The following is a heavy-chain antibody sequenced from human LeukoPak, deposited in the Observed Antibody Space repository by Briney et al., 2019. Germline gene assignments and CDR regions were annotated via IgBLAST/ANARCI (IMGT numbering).Heavy chain of an antibody. J-gene: IGHJ6*03. CDR2: VNPNSGGT. D-gene: IGHD3-10*01. CDR3: ARGLWYYYGSGSYWYMDV. Sequence: ASVKVSCKASGYTFTGYYMHWVRQAPGQGLEWIGRVNPNSGGTNYAQKFQGRVTMTRDTSISTAYMELSRLRSDDTAVYYCARGLWYYYGSGSYWYMDVWGKGTTVTVSS. CDR1: GYTFTGYY. V-gene: IGHV1-2*06.